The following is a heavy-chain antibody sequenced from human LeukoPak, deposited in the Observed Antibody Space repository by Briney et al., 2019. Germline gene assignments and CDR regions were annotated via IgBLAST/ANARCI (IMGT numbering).Heavy chain of an antibody. CDR2: IKQDGSEK. D-gene: IGHD3-10*01. V-gene: IGHV3-7*01. Sequence: GGSLRLSSAASGFTFIRHWMSWVRQAPGKGLEWVANIKQDGSEKNYVDSVKGRFTISRDNAKNSLYLQMNSLRVEDTAVYYCAGGIAMVRGGDVWGKGTTVTVSS. CDR3: AGGIAMVRGGDV. CDR1: GFTFIRHW. J-gene: IGHJ6*04.